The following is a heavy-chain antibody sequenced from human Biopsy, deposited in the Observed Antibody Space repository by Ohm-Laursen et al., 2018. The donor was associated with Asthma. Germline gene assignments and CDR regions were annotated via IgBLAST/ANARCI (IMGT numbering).Heavy chain of an antibody. Sequence: VTLSLTCTVSGGSISSSSYYWGWIRQPPGKGLEWMGSISYTGSAYHNPSLKSRVTISVDTSKNHFSLKLSSVTAADTAVYYCARDRAMISETWGQGTLVTVSS. CDR1: GGSISSSSYY. V-gene: IGHV4-39*02. J-gene: IGHJ5*02. D-gene: IGHD3-22*01. CDR3: ARDRAMISET. CDR2: ISYTGSA.